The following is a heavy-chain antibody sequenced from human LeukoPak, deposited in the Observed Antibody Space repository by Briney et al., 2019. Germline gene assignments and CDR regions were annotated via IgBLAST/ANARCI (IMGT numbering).Heavy chain of an antibody. CDR2: INHSGST. J-gene: IGHJ3*02. V-gene: IGHV4-34*01. Sequence: SETLSLTCTVYGGSFSGYYWSWIRQPPGKGLEWIGEINHSGSTNYNPSLKSRVTISLDTSKNQFSLKLSSVTAADTAVYYCATTYYYGSGRLGGFDIWGQGTMVTVSS. D-gene: IGHD3-10*01. CDR1: GGSFSGYY. CDR3: ATTYYYGSGRLGGFDI.